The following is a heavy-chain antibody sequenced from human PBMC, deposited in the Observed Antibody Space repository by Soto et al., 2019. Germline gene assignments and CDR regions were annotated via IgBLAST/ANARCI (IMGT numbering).Heavy chain of an antibody. Sequence: SVKVSCKASGGTFSSYAISWVRQAPGQGLEWMGGIIPIFGTANYAQKFQGRVTITADESTSTAYMELSSLRSEDTAVYYCARSPTGSSPGGYYYYYYGMDVWGQGTTVTVSS. D-gene: IGHD6-6*01. CDR3: ARSPTGSSPGGYYYYYYGMDV. CDR2: IIPIFGTA. V-gene: IGHV1-69*13. CDR1: GGTFSSYA. J-gene: IGHJ6*02.